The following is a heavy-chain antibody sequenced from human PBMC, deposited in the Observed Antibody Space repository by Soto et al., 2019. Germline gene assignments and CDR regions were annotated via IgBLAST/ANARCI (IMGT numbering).Heavy chain of an antibody. Sequence: QVQLQESGPGLVKPSGTLSLTCAVSGGSISSSNWWSWVRQPPGKGLEWIGEIYHSWSTNYNPSLKSRVTMTVDKSKTQFSLKLSSVTAADTAVYYCARWSYSSGWGWYFGLWGRGTLVTVSS. V-gene: IGHV4-4*02. J-gene: IGHJ2*01. D-gene: IGHD6-19*01. CDR1: GGSISSSNW. CDR2: IYHSWST. CDR3: ARWSYSSGWGWYFGL.